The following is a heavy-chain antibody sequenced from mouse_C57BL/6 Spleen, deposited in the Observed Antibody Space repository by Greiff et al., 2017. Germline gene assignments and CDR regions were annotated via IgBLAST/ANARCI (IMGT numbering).Heavy chain of an antibody. CDR3: ARSEGKGGDFDV. CDR2: IHPNSGST. CDR1: GYTFTSYW. J-gene: IGHJ1*03. V-gene: IGHV1-64*01. Sequence: QVQLQQPGAELVKPGASVKLSCKASGYTFTSYWMHWVKQRPGQGLEWIGMIHPNSGSTNYNEKLKSKATLTVDKSSSTAYMQLSSLTSEDSAVYYCARSEGKGGDFDVWGTGTTVTVSS. D-gene: IGHD1-3*01.